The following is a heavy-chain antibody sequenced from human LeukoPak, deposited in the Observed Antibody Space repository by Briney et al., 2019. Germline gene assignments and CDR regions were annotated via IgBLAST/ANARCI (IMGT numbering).Heavy chain of an antibody. CDR3: AKDSYYDILTGYYTL. CDR1: GFTFDDYA. Sequence: PGGSLRLSCAASGFTFDDYAMHWVRQAPGKGLEWVSGISWNSGSIGYADYVKGRFPISRDNAKNSLYLQMNSLRAEDTALYYCAKDSYYDILTGYYTLWGQGTLVTLSS. V-gene: IGHV3-9*01. CDR2: ISWNSGSI. J-gene: IGHJ4*02. D-gene: IGHD3-9*01.